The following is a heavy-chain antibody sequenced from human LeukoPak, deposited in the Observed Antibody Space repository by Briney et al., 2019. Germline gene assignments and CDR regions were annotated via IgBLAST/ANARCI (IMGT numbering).Heavy chain of an antibody. J-gene: IGHJ4*02. D-gene: IGHD1-26*01. CDR3: ARVSVGATMLAYFDY. CDR1: GYTFTNYY. V-gene: IGHV1-46*01. CDR2: INPSGGIT. Sequence: GASVKVSCKASGYTFTNYYMHWVRQAPGQGLEWMGIINPSGGITNCAQKFQGRVTMTRDMSTSTVYMELSSLRSEDTAVYYCARVSVGATMLAYFDYWGQGTLVTVSS.